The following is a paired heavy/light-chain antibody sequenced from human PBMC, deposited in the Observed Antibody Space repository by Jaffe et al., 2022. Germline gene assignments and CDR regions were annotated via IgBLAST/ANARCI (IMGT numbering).Light chain of an antibody. Sequence: QSALTQPASVSGSPGHSITISCTGTSSDVGKYNLVSWYQQYPGRAPKLMIYEDTKWPSGVSNRFSGSKSGNTASLTISGLQAEDEADYYCCSYAGGNQWVFGGGTKLTVL. CDR3: CSYAGGNQWV. V-gene: IGLV2-23*01. CDR1: SSDVGKYNL. CDR2: EDT. J-gene: IGLJ3*02.
Heavy chain of an antibody. Sequence: QLQLQESGPGLVKPSETLSLTCTVSGGSISSSSSYWAWIRQPPGKGLEWIGNVHYRGSTWYSLSIHSRVTVAVDTSRNQFSLKLTSVTATDTAIYYCARLENPGWFDPWGQGTLVTVSS. J-gene: IGHJ5*02. CDR2: VHYRGST. V-gene: IGHV4-39*01. CDR1: GGSISSSSSY. CDR3: ARLENPGWFDP.